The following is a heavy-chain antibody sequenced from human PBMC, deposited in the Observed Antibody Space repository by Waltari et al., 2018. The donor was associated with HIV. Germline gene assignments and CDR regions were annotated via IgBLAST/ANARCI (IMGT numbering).Heavy chain of an antibody. J-gene: IGHJ6*02. CDR3: ASAFGGNDLDV. V-gene: IGHV3-23*01. D-gene: IGHD2-15*01. Sequence: EVQVLESGGGLVQPGGSLRLSCAASGLTFSSYAMGWVRQAPGKGREWVSGFSVRGDPYYADSVKGRFTISRDNSKNTVYQQMNSLRVEDTAVYYCASAFGGNDLDVWGQGTTVTVSS. CDR2: FSVRGDP. CDR1: GLTFSSYA.